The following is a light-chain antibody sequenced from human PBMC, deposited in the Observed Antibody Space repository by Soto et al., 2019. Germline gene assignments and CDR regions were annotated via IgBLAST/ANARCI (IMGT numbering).Light chain of an antibody. V-gene: IGKV2-28*01. CDR2: LGS. CDR1: QSLLHSNGYKY. J-gene: IGKJ5*01. CDR3: MQALQTPIT. Sequence: VMTQSPLSLPVNPGEPASISCRSSQSLLHSNGYKYLDWYLQKPGQSPQLLIYLGSNRASGVPDRFSGSGSGTDFTLKISRVEAEDVGVYYCMQALQTPITFGQGTRLEIK.